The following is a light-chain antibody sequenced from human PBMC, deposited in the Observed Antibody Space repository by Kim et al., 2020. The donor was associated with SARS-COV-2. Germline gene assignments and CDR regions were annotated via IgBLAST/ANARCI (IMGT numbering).Light chain of an antibody. CDR3: QQSYNTPYT. V-gene: IGKV1-39*01. CDR2: AAS. J-gene: IGKJ2*01. Sequence: SAAVGDRVTITCRASQRISSYLNWYQQKPGKAPNLLIYAASSLHSGVPSRFSGSGSGTDFTLTISSLQPEDFATYYCQQSYNTPYTFGQGTKLEI. CDR1: QRISSY.